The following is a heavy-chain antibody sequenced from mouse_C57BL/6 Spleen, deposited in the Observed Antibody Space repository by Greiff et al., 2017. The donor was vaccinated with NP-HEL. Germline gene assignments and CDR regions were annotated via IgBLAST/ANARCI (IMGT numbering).Heavy chain of an antibody. Sequence: EVQRVESGGGLVKPGGSLKLSCAASGFTFSSYAMSWVRQTPEKRLEWVATISDGGSYTYYPDNVKGRFTISRDNAKNNLYLQMSHLKSEDTAMYYCARGRLGDWGQGTLVTVSA. D-gene: IGHD2-4*01. CDR2: ISDGGSYT. J-gene: IGHJ3*01. V-gene: IGHV5-4*01. CDR3: ARGRLGD. CDR1: GFTFSSYA.